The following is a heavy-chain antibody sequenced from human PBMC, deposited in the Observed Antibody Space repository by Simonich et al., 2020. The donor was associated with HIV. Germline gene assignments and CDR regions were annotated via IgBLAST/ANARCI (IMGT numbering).Heavy chain of an antibody. CDR1: GGSFSGYY. V-gene: IGHV4-34*01. Sequence: QVQLQQWGAGLLKPSETLSLTCAVYGGSFSGYYWSWIRPPPGKGLEWIGENHHSGCTNDNPSRKSRVTISVDTSKNQFSLKLSSVTAADTAVYYCARRHPTTVTTPYFDYWGQGTLVTVSS. CDR2: NHHSGCT. CDR3: ARRHPTTVTTPYFDY. J-gene: IGHJ4*02. D-gene: IGHD4-17*01.